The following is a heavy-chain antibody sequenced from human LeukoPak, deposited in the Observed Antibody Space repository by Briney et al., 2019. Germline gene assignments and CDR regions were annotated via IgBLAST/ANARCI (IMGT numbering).Heavy chain of an antibody. CDR2: IYHSGST. D-gene: IGHD1-7*01. J-gene: IGHJ5*02. Sequence: SETLSLTCTVSGYSISSGYYWGWIRQPPGKGLEWIGSIYHSGSTYYNPSLKSRVTISVDTSKNQFSLKLSAVTAADTAVYYCARDLNYQEAANWFDPWGQGTLVTVSS. CDR3: ARDLNYQEAANWFDP. V-gene: IGHV4-38-2*02. CDR1: GYSISSGYY.